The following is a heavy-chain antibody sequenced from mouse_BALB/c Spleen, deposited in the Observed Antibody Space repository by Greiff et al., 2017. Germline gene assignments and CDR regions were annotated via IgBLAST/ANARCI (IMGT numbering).Heavy chain of an antibody. CDR2: ISNGGGST. CDR1: GFTFSSYT. D-gene: IGHD4-1*01. V-gene: IGHV5-12-2*01. J-gene: IGHJ4*01. CDR3: ARLTGTGYAMDY. Sequence: EVKLEESGGDLVKPGGSLKLSCAASGFTFSSYTMSWVRQTPEKRLEWVAYISNGGGSTYYPDTVKGRFTISRDNAKNTLYLQMSSLKSEDTAMYYCARLTGTGYAMDYWGQGTSVTVSS.